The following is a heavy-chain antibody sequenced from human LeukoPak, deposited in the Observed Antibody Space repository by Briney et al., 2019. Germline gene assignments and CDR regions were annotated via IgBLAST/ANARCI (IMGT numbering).Heavy chain of an antibody. V-gene: IGHV4-34*01. D-gene: IGHD3-10*01. Sequence: SETLSLTCAVYGGSFSGYYWSWIRQPPGKGLEWIGEINHSGSTNYNPSLKSRVTMSVDTSKNQFSLKLSSVTAADTAVYYCARRTAYYGSGSSFDYWGQGTLVTVSS. J-gene: IGHJ4*02. CDR3: ARRTAYYGSGSSFDY. CDR2: INHSGST. CDR1: GGSFSGYY.